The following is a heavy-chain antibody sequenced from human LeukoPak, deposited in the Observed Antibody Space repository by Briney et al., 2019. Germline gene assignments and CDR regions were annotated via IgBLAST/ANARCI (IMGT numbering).Heavy chain of an antibody. CDR2: IHSGGST. D-gene: IGHD2-2*01. V-gene: IGHV3-53*01. Sequence: GGSLRLSCEVSGFTVSSNYMIWVRQAPGKGLEWVSVIHSGGSTYYADSVKGRFTISRDNSKNTLYLQMNSLRAEDTAVYYCASAPYTSYLYRNSWGKETLVTVSS. CDR1: GFTVSSNY. CDR3: ASAPYTSYLYRNS. J-gene: IGHJ4*02.